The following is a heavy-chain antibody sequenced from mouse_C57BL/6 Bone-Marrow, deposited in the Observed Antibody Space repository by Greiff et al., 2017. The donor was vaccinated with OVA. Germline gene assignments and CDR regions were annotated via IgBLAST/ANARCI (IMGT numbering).Heavy chain of an antibody. CDR1: GFNIKDDY. D-gene: IGHD1-1*01. J-gene: IGHJ1*03. Sequence: EVKLQESGAELVRPGASVKLSCTASGFNIKDDYMHWVKQRPEQGLEWIGWIDPENGDTEYASKFQGKATITADTSSNTAYLQLSSLTSEDTVVYYCTTRVITTVVATRYFDVWGTGTTVTVSS. CDR2: IDPENGDT. V-gene: IGHV14-4*01. CDR3: TTRVITTVVATRYFDV.